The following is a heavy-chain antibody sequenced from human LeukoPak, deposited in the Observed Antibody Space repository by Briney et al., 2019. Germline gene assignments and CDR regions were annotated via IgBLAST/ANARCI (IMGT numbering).Heavy chain of an antibody. CDR3: ARDIDDVGALLDF. Sequence: SETLSLTCTISDDSISNNRYFWAWIRQPPRKPLEWLGSIKYSGRTYYSLSLKSRLTRSVDTAKRQFSLKLISVTAADTALYYCARDIDDVGALLDFWGQGTLVTVSS. V-gene: IGHV4-39*07. CDR2: IKYSGRT. J-gene: IGHJ4*02. CDR1: DDSISNNRYF. D-gene: IGHD1-26*01.